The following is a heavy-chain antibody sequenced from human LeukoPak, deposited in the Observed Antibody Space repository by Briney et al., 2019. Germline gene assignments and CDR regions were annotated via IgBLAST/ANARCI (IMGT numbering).Heavy chain of an antibody. D-gene: IGHD3-16*01. J-gene: IGHJ6*03. V-gene: IGHV3-23*01. CDR1: GSGFTFGNFG. CDR2: ISGSGYYT. Sequence: PGGSLRLSCEASGSGFTFGNFGMSWVRQAPGKGLEWLSGISGSGYYTYYADSVKGRFTIPRDNSKNTVYIQMNSLRAEDTAVYYCAKDGSWGDYYFYFYMDVWGKGTTVTVSS. CDR3: AKDGSWGDYYFYFYMDV.